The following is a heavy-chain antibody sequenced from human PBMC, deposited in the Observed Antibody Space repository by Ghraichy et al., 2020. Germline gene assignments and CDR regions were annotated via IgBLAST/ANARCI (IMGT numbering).Heavy chain of an antibody. V-gene: IGHV3-23*01. Sequence: GGSLRLSCAASGFTFSSYAMSWVRQAPGKGLEWVSAISGSGGSTYYADSVKGRFTISRDNSKNTLYLQMNSLRAEDTAVYYCATDTSGSFLFDYWGQGTLVTVSS. CDR1: GFTFSSYA. D-gene: IGHD1-26*01. CDR2: ISGSGGST. CDR3: ATDTSGSFLFDY. J-gene: IGHJ4*02.